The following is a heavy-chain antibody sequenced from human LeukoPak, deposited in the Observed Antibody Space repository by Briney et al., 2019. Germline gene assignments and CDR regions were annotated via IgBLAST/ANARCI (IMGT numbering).Heavy chain of an antibody. V-gene: IGHV3-23*01. Sequence: GGSLRLSCAASRFTFSSYAMSWVRQAPGKGLEWVSAISGSGGSTYYADSVKGRFTISRDNSKNTLYLQMNSLRAEDTAVYYCAKDLGGRYCSSPSCLNSWGQGTLVTVSS. CDR2: ISGSGGST. CDR3: AKDLGGRYCSSPSCLNS. CDR1: RFTFSSYA. D-gene: IGHD2-2*01. J-gene: IGHJ5*02.